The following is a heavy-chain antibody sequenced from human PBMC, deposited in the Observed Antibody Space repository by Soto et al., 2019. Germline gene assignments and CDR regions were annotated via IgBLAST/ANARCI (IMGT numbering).Heavy chain of an antibody. Sequence: QVQLVQSGAEVKKPGSSVKVSCKASGGTFSSYAISWVRQAPGQGLEWMGGIIPIFGTANYAQKFQGRVTITADESTSSAYMELSSLRSGVTAVYYCARDGPGPYFPSGDYWGQGTLVTVSS. V-gene: IGHV1-69*01. J-gene: IGHJ4*02. CDR1: GGTFSSYA. CDR2: IIPIFGTA. CDR3: ARDGPGPYFPSGDY. D-gene: IGHD1-1*01.